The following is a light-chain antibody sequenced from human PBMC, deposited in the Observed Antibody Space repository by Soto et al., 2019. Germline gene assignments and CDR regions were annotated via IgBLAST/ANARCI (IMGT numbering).Light chain of an antibody. CDR1: QSVSSSY. Sequence: EIVLTQSPGTLSLSPGERATLSCRASQSVSSSYLAWYQQKPGQAPRLLIYGASSRATGIPDGFSGSGAATDFIRPIGRLEPEDLAVSFSEHYTGPPTTFGQGTRLEMK. CDR3: EHYTGPPTT. CDR2: GAS. V-gene: IGKV3-20*01. J-gene: IGKJ5*01.